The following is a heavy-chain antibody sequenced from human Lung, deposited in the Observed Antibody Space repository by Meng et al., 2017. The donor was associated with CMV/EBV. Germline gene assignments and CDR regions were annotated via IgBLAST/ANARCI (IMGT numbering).Heavy chain of an antibody. CDR2: ISYDGSNK. CDR3: ARDLRPMYYDFWSGFGA. D-gene: IGHD3-3*01. J-gene: IGHJ5*02. V-gene: IGHV3-30*04. Sequence: GESLKISCAASGFTFSSYAMHWVRQAPGKGLEWVAVISYDGSNKYYADSVKGRFTISRDNSKNTLYLQMNSLRAEDTAVYYCARDLRPMYYDFWSGFGAWSQGXLVTVSS. CDR1: GFTFSSYA.